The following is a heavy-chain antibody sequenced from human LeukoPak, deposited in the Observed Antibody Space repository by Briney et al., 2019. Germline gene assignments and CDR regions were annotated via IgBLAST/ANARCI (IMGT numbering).Heavy chain of an antibody. CDR1: GGSFSGYY. J-gene: IGHJ4*02. CDR2: INHSGST. Sequence: SETLSLTCVVYGGSFSGYYWSWIRQPPGKGLEWIGEINHSGSTNYNPSLKSRVTISVDTSKNQFSLKLSSVTAADTAVYYCARGVGYCSGGSCYPDYFDYWGQGTLVTVSS. V-gene: IGHV4-34*01. CDR3: ARGVGYCSGGSCYPDYFDY. D-gene: IGHD2-15*01.